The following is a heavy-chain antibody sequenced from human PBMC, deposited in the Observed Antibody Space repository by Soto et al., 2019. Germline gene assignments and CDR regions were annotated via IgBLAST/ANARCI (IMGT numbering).Heavy chain of an antibody. CDR1: GFTFTTYS. CDR2: ISSGSATI. J-gene: IGHJ4*02. CDR3: TRRRGSWTYYITPFDQ. D-gene: IGHD3-10*01. V-gene: IGHV3-48*02. Sequence: EVQLVESGGDLVQPGGSLRLSCAASGFTFTTYSMNWVRQAPGKGLEWISYISSGSATIYYADSVKGRFTICGENAKNSRYLPMNSLTDEDTAVYYCTRRRGSWTYYITPFDQWCQGTLVTVSS.